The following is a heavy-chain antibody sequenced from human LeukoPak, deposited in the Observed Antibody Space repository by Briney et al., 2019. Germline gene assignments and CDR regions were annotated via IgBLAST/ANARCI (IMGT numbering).Heavy chain of an antibody. CDR2: ISYDGSNK. CDR1: GFTFSSYA. Sequence: PGGSLRLSCAASGFTFSSYAMHWVRQAPGKGLEWVAVISYDGSNKYYADSVKGRFTISRDNSKNTLYLQMNSLRAEDTAVYYCARDRVRFLEWSFDFDYWGQGTLVTVSS. J-gene: IGHJ4*02. V-gene: IGHV3-30-3*01. CDR3: ARDRVRFLEWSFDFDY. D-gene: IGHD3-3*01.